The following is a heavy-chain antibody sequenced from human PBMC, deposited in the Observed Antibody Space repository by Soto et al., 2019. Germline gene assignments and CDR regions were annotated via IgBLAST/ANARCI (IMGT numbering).Heavy chain of an antibody. V-gene: IGHV3-23*01. Sequence: AGGSLRLSFAASGFTFSSYAMSWVRQAPGKGLDWVSSISGSGGSTYYADSVKGRFTISRDNSKNTLYLQMKSLGAADTAVYYCAEALGGYSSSWYGVAAFDIWGQGPMVPVS. CDR2: ISGSGGST. CDR3: AEALGGYSSSWYGVAAFDI. CDR1: GFTFSSYA. D-gene: IGHD6-13*01. J-gene: IGHJ3*02.